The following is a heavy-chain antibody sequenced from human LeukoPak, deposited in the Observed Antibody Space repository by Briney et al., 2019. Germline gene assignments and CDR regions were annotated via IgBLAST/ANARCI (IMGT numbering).Heavy chain of an antibody. CDR2: FDPEDGET. D-gene: IGHD3-3*01. V-gene: IGHV1-24*01. Sequence: ASVKVSCKVSGYTLTELSMHWVRQAPGKGLEWMGGFDPEDGETIYAQKFQGRVTMTEDTSTDTAYMELSSLRSEDTAVYYCARGPITIFGVVTPPYYYYYMDVWGKGTTVTVSS. J-gene: IGHJ6*03. CDR3: ARGPITIFGVVTPPYYYYYMDV. CDR1: GYTLTELS.